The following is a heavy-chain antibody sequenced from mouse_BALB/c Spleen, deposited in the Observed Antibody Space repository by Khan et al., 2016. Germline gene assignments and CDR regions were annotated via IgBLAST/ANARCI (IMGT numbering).Heavy chain of an antibody. V-gene: IGHV3-2*02. CDR1: GYSITSNHA. Sequence: EVQLQESGPGLVKPSQSLSLTCTVTGYSITSNHAWNWIRQFPGNKLEWMAYISYSGSTGYNPSLNSRISITRDTSKNQFFLQLSSVTTEDTATYYCAGEGLYGFYAIDYWGQGTFVTVSS. CDR3: AGEGLYGFYAIDY. J-gene: IGHJ4*01. D-gene: IGHD1-1*02. CDR2: ISYSGST.